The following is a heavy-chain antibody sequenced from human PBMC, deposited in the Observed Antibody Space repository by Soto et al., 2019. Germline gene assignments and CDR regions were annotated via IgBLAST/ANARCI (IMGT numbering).Heavy chain of an antibody. CDR2: ISYDGSNK. V-gene: IGHV3-30-3*01. Sequence: PGGSLRLSCAASGFTFSSYAMHWVRQAPGKGLEWVAVISYDGSNKYYADSVKGRFTISRDNSKNTLYLQMNSLRAEDTAVYYCARDRLERLWEPHVGYFDYWGQGTLVTVSS. CDR1: GFTFSSYA. J-gene: IGHJ4*02. D-gene: IGHD1-1*01. CDR3: ARDRLERLWEPHVGYFDY.